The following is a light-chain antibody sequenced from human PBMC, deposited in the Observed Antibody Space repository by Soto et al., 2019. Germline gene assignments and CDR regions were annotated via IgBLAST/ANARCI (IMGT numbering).Light chain of an antibody. CDR3: AAWDDSLSGHVV. CDR1: SSNVGSDF. CDR2: DND. Sequence: QSVLTQPPSVSGTPGQRVTISCSGISSNVGSDFVYWSQQVPGTAPKLLIYDNDLRPSGVPDRFSGSKSATSASLAISGLRSEDEADYYCAAWDDSLSGHVVFGGGTKLTVL. V-gene: IGLV1-47*02. J-gene: IGLJ2*01.